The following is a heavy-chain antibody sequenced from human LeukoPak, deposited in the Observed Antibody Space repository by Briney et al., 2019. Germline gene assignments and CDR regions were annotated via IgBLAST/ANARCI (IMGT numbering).Heavy chain of an antibody. CDR3: ARDARYYYDSSGYYFDY. Sequence: AVKVSCKASGGTFSSYATSWVRQAPGQGLEWMGRIIPIFGTANYAQKFQGRVTITTDESTSTAYMELSSLRSEDTAVYYCARDARYYYDSSGYYFDYWGQGTLVTVSS. CDR2: IIPIFGTA. J-gene: IGHJ4*02. D-gene: IGHD3-22*01. CDR1: GGTFSSYA. V-gene: IGHV1-69*05.